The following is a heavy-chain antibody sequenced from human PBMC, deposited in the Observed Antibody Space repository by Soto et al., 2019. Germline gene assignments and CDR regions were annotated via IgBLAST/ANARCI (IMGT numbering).Heavy chain of an antibody. Sequence: PWGSLRLSCAASGFTFSTSWMHWVRQAPGRGLVWVSHIKGDGSSINYADSVKGRFTISRDNAKNTLYLQMNSLRPEDTAVYYCARGWSLDKWGQGTLVTVSS. V-gene: IGHV3-74*01. CDR3: ARGWSLDK. CDR1: GFTFSTSW. CDR2: IKGDGSSI. D-gene: IGHD1-26*01. J-gene: IGHJ4*02.